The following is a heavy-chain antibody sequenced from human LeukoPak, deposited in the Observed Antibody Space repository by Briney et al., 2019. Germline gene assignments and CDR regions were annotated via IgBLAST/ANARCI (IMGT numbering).Heavy chain of an antibody. J-gene: IGHJ4*02. CDR1: GGSISSYY. V-gene: IGHV4-59*08. CDR3: ARHADSSSWYLGFDY. Sequence: PSETLSLTCTVSGGSISSYYWSWIGQPPGKGLEWIVYIYYSGSTNYNPSLKSRVTISVDTSKNQFSLKLSSVTAADTAVYYCARHADSSSWYLGFDYWGQGTLVTVSS. D-gene: IGHD6-13*01. CDR2: IYYSGST.